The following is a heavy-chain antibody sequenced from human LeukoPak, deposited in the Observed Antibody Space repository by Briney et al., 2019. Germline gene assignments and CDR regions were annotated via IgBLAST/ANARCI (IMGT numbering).Heavy chain of an antibody. CDR2: IWYDGSNK. CDR1: GFTFSSYG. J-gene: IGHJ4*02. Sequence: GRSLRLSCEASGFTFSSYGMHWVRQAPGKGLEWVAVIWYDGSNKYYADSVKGRFTISRDNSKNTLYLQMNSLRAEDTAVYYCARVDDVGATQRSFDYWGQGTLVTVSS. V-gene: IGHV3-33*01. D-gene: IGHD1-26*01. CDR3: ARVDDVGATQRSFDY.